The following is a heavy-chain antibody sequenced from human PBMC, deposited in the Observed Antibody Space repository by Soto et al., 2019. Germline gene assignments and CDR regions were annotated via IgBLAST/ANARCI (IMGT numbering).Heavy chain of an antibody. CDR3: AREDSSGDHNWFDP. J-gene: IGHJ5*02. D-gene: IGHD3-22*01. Sequence: QVQLVQSGAEVKKPGYSVKVSCKASGGTFSSYTISWVRQAPGQGLEWMGRIIPILGIANYAQKFQGRVTITADKSTSTAYMELSSLRSEDTAVYYCAREDSSGDHNWFDPWGQGTLVTVSS. CDR2: IIPILGIA. V-gene: IGHV1-69*02. CDR1: GGTFSSYT.